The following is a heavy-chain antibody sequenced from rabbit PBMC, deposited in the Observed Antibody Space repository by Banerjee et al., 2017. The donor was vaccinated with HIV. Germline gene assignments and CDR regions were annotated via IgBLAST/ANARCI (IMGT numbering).Heavy chain of an antibody. CDR3: ARDSGSGWYLDRLDL. CDR2: IDPVFGST. V-gene: IGHV1S7*01. CDR1: GFDFSSYG. Sequence: QLKETGGGLVQPGGSLKISCKASGFDFSSYGVSWVRQAPGKGLEWTRYIDPVFGSTYYASWVNGRFTISSHNAQNTLYLQLNSLTAADTATYFCARDSGSGWYLDRLDLWGPGTLVTVS. J-gene: IGHJ3*01. D-gene: IGHD1-1*01.